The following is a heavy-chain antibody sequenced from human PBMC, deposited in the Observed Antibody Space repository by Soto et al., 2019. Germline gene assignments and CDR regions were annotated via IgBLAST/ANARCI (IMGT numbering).Heavy chain of an antibody. V-gene: IGHV5-51*01. CDR3: ARTKEGVRPYYYYGMDV. D-gene: IGHD3-10*01. CDR1: GYSFSNYC. Sequence: GESLKISCKGSGYSFSNYCICWVRQMPGKGLEWTGIIYPGESDTRYSPSFQGHVTISADRSISTAYLQWSSLKASDSAMYYCARTKEGVRPYYYYGMDVWGQGTTVTVSS. J-gene: IGHJ6*02. CDR2: IYPGESDT.